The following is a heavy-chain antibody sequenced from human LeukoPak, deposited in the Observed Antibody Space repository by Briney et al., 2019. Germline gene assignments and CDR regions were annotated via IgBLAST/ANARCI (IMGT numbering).Heavy chain of an antibody. CDR1: GGSMTSYY. CDR3: ARAMRSGGLYYVAV. CDR2: IHSSGGT. J-gene: IGHJ6*03. V-gene: IGHV4-4*09. D-gene: IGHD2-2*01. Sequence: LETLPLIWTVSGGSMTSYYGRWIRQSPGKVPEWIGYIHSSGGTDYNPSLKGSVTMSVDTSKNQFSLKLSSVTAADTAAYYCARAMRSGGLYYVAVWGKGTTVTVSS.